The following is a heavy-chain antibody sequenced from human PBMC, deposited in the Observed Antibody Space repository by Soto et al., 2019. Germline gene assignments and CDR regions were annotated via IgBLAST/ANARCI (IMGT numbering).Heavy chain of an antibody. CDR2: IWYDGSNK. CDR1: GFTFSSYG. Sequence: PGGSLRLSCAASGFTFSSYGMHWVRQAPGKGLEWVAVIWYDGSNKYYADYVKGRFTISRDNSKNTLYLQMNSLRAEDTAVYYCAGTLGYCSGGSCLPDAFDIWGQGTMVTVSS. J-gene: IGHJ3*02. D-gene: IGHD2-15*01. V-gene: IGHV3-33*08. CDR3: AGTLGYCSGGSCLPDAFDI.